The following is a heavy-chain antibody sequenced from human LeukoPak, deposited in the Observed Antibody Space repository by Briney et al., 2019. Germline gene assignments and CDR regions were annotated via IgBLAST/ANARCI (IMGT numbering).Heavy chain of an antibody. V-gene: IGHV3-23*01. CDR1: GFTFSSFG. CDR3: ARVGSSSFDGAFDI. Sequence: GGSLRLSCAASGFTFSSFGMRWVRQAPGKGLEWVSAISGSGGTTYYADSVKGRFTISRDNSKNSLYLQMNSLRAEDTALYYCARVGSSSFDGAFDIWGQGTMVTVSS. CDR2: ISGSGGTT. D-gene: IGHD6-13*01. J-gene: IGHJ3*02.